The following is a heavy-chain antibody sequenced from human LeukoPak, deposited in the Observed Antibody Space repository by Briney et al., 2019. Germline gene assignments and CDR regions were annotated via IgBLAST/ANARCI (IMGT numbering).Heavy chain of an antibody. V-gene: IGHV1-18*04. Sequence: ASVKVSCKASGYTFTSYGISWMRQAPGQGLEWMGWISAYNGNTNYAQKLQGRVTMTTDTSTSTAYMELRSLRSDDTAVYYCARDRMVRGFDYYYGMDVWGKGTTVTVSS. J-gene: IGHJ6*04. CDR1: GYTFTSYG. D-gene: IGHD3-10*01. CDR2: ISAYNGNT. CDR3: ARDRMVRGFDYYYGMDV.